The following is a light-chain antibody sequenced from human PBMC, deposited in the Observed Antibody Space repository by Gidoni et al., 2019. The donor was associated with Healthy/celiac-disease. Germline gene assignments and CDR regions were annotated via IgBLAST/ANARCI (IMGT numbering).Light chain of an antibody. Sequence: DIQMTQSPSTLSASVGDRVTITCRASQSISSWLAWYQQKPGKAPKLLIYKASSLESGVPSRFSGSGSGTEFTLTISRLQPDDFATYYCQQYNSYSQTCGQGTKVEIK. V-gene: IGKV1-5*03. CDR3: QQYNSYSQT. CDR1: QSISSW. CDR2: KAS. J-gene: IGKJ1*01.